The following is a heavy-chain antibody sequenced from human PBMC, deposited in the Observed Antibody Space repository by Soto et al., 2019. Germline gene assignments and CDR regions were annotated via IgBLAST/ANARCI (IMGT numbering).Heavy chain of an antibody. D-gene: IGHD4-17*01. CDR3: ARIGDTVATKTDHFDY. Sequence: QVQLQESGPGLVKPSQTLSLTCTVSGGSISSGDYYWSWIRQPPGKGLEWIGYIYYSGSTYYNPSLKSRSTISVDPAKDQFSLKPSSVTAADTAVYYCARIGDTVATKTDHFDYWGQGTLVTVSS. V-gene: IGHV4-30-4*01. CDR2: IYYSGST. CDR1: GGSISSGDYY. J-gene: IGHJ4*02.